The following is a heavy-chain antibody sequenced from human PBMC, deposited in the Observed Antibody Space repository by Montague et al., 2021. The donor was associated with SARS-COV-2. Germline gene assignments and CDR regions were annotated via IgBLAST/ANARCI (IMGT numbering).Heavy chain of an antibody. V-gene: IGHV4-34*01. Sequence: SETLSLTCAVYGGSLSSYYWSWIRQPPGEGLEWIAEISHSGNTSYNPSLKSRVTISVDTSKNQFSLKLSSATAADTAVYYCARVPYRLLFVPRYYGMDVWGQGTTVTVSS. CDR1: GGSLSSYY. CDR3: ARVPYRLLFVPRYYGMDV. D-gene: IGHD2-21*02. CDR2: ISHSGNT. J-gene: IGHJ6*02.